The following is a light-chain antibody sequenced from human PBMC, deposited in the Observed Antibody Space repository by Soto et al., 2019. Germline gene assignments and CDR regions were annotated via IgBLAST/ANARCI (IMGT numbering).Light chain of an antibody. V-gene: IGKV3-20*01. J-gene: IGKJ2*01. CDR3: QQYDTSQYT. CDR2: GAS. Sequence: EIVLTQSPGTLSLSPGERATLSCRASQSVSSSYLAWYQQKPGQAPRLLIYGASSRATGIPDRFSGSGSGTDFTLTISRLEPEDFAVYYCQQYDTSQYTFGQGTQLEIK. CDR1: QSVSSSY.